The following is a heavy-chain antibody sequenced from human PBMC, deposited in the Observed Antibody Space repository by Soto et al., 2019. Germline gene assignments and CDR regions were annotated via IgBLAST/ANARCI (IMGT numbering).Heavy chain of an antibody. Sequence: QVQLVQSGAEVKKPGASVKVSCKASGYTFTGYYMHWVRQAPGQELEWMGWINPNSGGTNYAQKFQGWVTMTRDTSISTAYMELSRLRSDDTAVYYCARAPHFWSGYSGGYGMDVWGQGTTVTVSS. CDR1: GYTFTGYY. CDR3: ARAPHFWSGYSGGYGMDV. D-gene: IGHD3-3*01. CDR2: INPNSGGT. J-gene: IGHJ6*02. V-gene: IGHV1-2*04.